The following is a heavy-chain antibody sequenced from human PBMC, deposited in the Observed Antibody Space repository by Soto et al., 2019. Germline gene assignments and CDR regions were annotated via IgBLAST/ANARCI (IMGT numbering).Heavy chain of an antibody. CDR3: ARDGVGATTYFGYFDY. Sequence: QVQLVEPGGGVVQPGRSLRLSCAASGFTFSGYGMHWVRQAPGKVLEWVAVIRYDGSNKNYADAVKGRFTISRDNSKDTLYLQMNSLRAEDTAVYYCARDGVGATTYFGYFDYWGQGTLVTVSS. CDR1: GFTFSGYG. D-gene: IGHD1-26*01. J-gene: IGHJ4*02. CDR2: IRYDGSNK. V-gene: IGHV3-33*01.